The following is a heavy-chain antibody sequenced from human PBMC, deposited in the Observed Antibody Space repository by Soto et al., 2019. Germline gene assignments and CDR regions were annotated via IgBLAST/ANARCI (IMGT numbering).Heavy chain of an antibody. Sequence: LSLTCAGSGGSISRGGYPWSWIRQPPGKGLEWIGYIYSGTTHYNPSLESRVTIAMDRSKNQVSLSLKSVTAADTAVYYCAREDSGAFFDFWGQGTLVTVSS. CDR3: AREDSGAFFDF. V-gene: IGHV4-30-2*01. CDR2: IYSGTT. D-gene: IGHD2-15*01. CDR1: GGSISRGGYP. J-gene: IGHJ4*02.